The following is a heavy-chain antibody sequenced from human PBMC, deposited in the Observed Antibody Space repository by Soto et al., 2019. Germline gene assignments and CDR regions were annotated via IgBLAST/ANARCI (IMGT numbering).Heavy chain of an antibody. D-gene: IGHD5-12*01. V-gene: IGHV4-59*12. CDR2: IFYSGST. CDR1: GGSISSYY. CDR3: ARRGSDYEWYFFDY. Sequence: PLEILSLTCTVSGGSISSYYLSWTRQPPGKGLEWIGYIFYSGSTIYNPSLRSRVTMSVDTSKNQVSLKLSPVTAADTAVYYCARRGSDYEWYFFDYWGQGTLVTVSS. J-gene: IGHJ4*02.